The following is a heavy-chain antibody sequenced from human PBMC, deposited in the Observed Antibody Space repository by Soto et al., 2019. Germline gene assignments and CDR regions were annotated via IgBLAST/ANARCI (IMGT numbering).Heavy chain of an antibody. D-gene: IGHD1-26*01. V-gene: IGHV4-59*01. CDR2: IYYSGYT. CDR1: GDSITTYN. J-gene: IGHJ4*02. CDR3: ARCFSGNYPSRPEEQYYFDS. Sequence: PSGALSPTCTDSGDSITTYNSTWIGQTPGKGLEWIGYIYYSGYTSYNPSLKSRVTISVDTSKNQSSLKLNSGTAAYKAVYYCARCFSGNYPSRPEEQYYFDSWGQGTLVTVSS.